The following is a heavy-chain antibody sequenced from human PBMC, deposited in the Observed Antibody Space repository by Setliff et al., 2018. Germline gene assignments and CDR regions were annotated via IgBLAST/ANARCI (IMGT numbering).Heavy chain of an antibody. CDR1: GFSVSNYG. CDR2: ISSSGGTI. Sequence: PGGSLRLSCVASGFSVSNYGMNWVRQAPGKGLEWLSYISSSGGTIHYADSVKGRFTISKDTAENSVFLQMNSLRGEDTALYYCAGGNSFGYGVYWGQGVLVTVSS. V-gene: IGHV3-48*01. CDR3: AGGNSFGYGVY. J-gene: IGHJ4*02. D-gene: IGHD5-18*01.